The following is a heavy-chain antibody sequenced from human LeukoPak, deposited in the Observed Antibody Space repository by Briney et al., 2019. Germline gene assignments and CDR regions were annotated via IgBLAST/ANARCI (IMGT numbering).Heavy chain of an antibody. CDR2: IIPIFGTP. CDR1: GGTFSRYA. CDR3: ARALGQLCPRPMCAFDI. Sequence: SVKVSCKASGGTFSRYAISWVRQAPRQGLEWVGGIIPIFGTPNYAQKFQGRVTITADESTSTAYMEMSSLRSEDTAVYYCARALGQLCPRPMCAFDIWGQGTVVTVSS. V-gene: IGHV1-69*13. J-gene: IGHJ3*02. D-gene: IGHD2-2*01.